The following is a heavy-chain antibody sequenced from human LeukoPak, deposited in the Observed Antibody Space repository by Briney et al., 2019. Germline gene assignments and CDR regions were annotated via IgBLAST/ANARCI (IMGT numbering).Heavy chain of an antibody. CDR1: GGTFSSYA. D-gene: IGHD6-6*01. Sequence: SVKVSCKASGGTFSSYAISWVRQAPGQGLEWMGGIIPIFGTANYAQKFQGRVTITADKSTSTAYMELSSLRSEDTAVYYCARRTYSSSSSIFDYWGQGTLVTVSS. CDR3: ARRTYSSSSSIFDY. CDR2: IIPIFGTA. J-gene: IGHJ4*02. V-gene: IGHV1-69*06.